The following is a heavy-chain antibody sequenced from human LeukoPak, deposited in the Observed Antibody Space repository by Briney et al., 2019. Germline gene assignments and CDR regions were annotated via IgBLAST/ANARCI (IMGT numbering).Heavy chain of an antibody. CDR1: GYIFTSYG. D-gene: IGHD3-10*01. V-gene: IGHV1-18*01. Sequence: ASVKVSCKASGYIFTSYGISWMRQAPGQGLEWMGWISGYNGHTKYAQKLQGRVTMTTDTSTSTAYMELRSLRSDDTAVYYCARDPRGYYYYMDVWGKGTTVTISS. CDR3: ARDPRGYYYYMDV. J-gene: IGHJ6*03. CDR2: ISGYNGHT.